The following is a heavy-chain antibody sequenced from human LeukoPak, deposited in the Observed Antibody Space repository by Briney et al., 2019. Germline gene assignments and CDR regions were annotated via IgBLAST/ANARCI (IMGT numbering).Heavy chain of an antibody. Sequence: KSSETPSLTCTVSGGPISSYYWSWIRQPPGKGLEWIGYIYYSGSTNYNPSLKSRVTISVDTSKNQFSLKLSSVAAADTAVYYCARDLLGYCSSTSCWGDGMDVWGQGTTVTVSS. CDR1: GGPISSYY. CDR2: IYYSGST. V-gene: IGHV4-59*01. CDR3: ARDLLGYCSSTSCWGDGMDV. J-gene: IGHJ6*02. D-gene: IGHD2-2*01.